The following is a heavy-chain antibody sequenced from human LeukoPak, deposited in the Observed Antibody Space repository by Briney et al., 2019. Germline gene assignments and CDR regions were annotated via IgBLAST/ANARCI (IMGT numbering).Heavy chain of an antibody. D-gene: IGHD3-22*01. CDR3: ARGPKYYYDSSGYYRFDH. V-gene: IGHV4-34*01. J-gene: IGHJ4*02. CDR2: INHSGST. Sequence: PSETLSLTCAVYGGPFSGYYWTWIRQPPGKGLEWIGEINHSGSTNYNPSLKSRVTISVDTSKNQFSLQLSSVTAADTAVYYCARGPKYYYDSSGYYRFDHWGREPWSPSPQ. CDR1: GGPFSGYY.